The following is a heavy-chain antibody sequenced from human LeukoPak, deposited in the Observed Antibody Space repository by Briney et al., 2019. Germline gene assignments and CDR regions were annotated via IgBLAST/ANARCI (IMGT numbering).Heavy chain of an antibody. V-gene: IGHV1-2*02. J-gene: IGHJ4*02. D-gene: IGHD6-13*01. CDR1: GYTFTGYY. Sequence: ASVKVSCKASGYTFTGYYMHWVRQAPGQGLEWVGWINPRNAATNYAQKFQGRVTMTRDTSTGTIYMEMTSLRSDDTAIYYCARTLYIAAAPGGFDYWGQGTLLTVSS. CDR2: INPRNAAT. CDR3: ARTLYIAAAPGGFDY.